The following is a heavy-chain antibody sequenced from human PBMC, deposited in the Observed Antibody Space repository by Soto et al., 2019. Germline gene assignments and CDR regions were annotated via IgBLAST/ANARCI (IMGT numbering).Heavy chain of an antibody. Sequence: GGSLRLSCTASGFTFGDYAMSWFRQAPGKGLEWVGFIRSKAYGGTTEYAASVKGRFTISRDDSKSIAYLQMNSLKTEDTAVYYCTRVSRTYYDFWSGPLDYWGQGTLVTVSS. V-gene: IGHV3-49*03. CDR3: TRVSRTYYDFWSGPLDY. CDR2: IRSKAYGGTT. J-gene: IGHJ4*02. CDR1: GFTFGDYA. D-gene: IGHD3-3*01.